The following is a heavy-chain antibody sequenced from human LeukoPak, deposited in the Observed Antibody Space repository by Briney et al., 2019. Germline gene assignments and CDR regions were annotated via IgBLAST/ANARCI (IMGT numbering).Heavy chain of an antibody. J-gene: IGHJ4*02. Sequence: SETLSLTCTVSGGSMSPYHWGWIRQPPGKGLEWTGYIYYSGSTNYNPSLKSRVTISVDTSKNQFSLKLSSVTAADTAIYYCARAVSGRFDYWGRGTLVTVSS. CDR3: ARAVSGRFDY. CDR1: GGSMSPYH. CDR2: IYYSGST. D-gene: IGHD6-19*01. V-gene: IGHV4-59*12.